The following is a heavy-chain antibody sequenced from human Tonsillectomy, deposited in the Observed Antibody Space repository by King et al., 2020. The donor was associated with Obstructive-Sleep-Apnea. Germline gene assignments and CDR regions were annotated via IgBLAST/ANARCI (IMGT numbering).Heavy chain of an antibody. D-gene: IGHD1-1*01. V-gene: IGHV1-58*02. Sequence: HKQLVQSGPEVKKPGTSVKVSCKASGFTFTRSTMQWVRQARGQRLEWIGWVVVGSEYTSYAQKFHERVSITRDMSTSTAYMEVSSLSSEDTAVYYCAASMSDDDYYGLDVWGQGTTVIVSS. CDR3: AASMSDDDYYGLDV. CDR1: GFTFTRST. J-gene: IGHJ6*02. CDR2: VVVGSEYT.